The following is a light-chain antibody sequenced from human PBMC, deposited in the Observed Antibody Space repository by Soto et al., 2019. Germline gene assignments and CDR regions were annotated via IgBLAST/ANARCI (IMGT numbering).Light chain of an antibody. V-gene: IGKV1-12*01. CDR3: QQTNSFPGT. CDR1: QGISSW. CDR2: AAS. Sequence: DIQMTQSPSSVSASVGDRVTITCRASQGISSWLAWYQQKPGKAPKLLIYAASILQSGVPLRFTGSGSGTDFTLTSSSLQAEDLATYDCQQTNSFPGTFGGGTKVDIK. J-gene: IGKJ4*01.